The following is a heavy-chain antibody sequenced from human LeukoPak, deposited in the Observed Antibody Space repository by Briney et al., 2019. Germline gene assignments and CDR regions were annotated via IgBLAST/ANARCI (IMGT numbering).Heavy chain of an antibody. CDR2: ISSSSSTI. J-gene: IGHJ6*04. CDR3: ARLRATIFGMDV. CDR1: GFTFSSYS. V-gene: IGHV3-48*04. D-gene: IGHD5-12*01. Sequence: GGSLRLSCAASGFTFSSYSMNWVRQAPGKGLEWVSYISSSSSTIYYADSVKGRFTISRDNAKNSLYLQMNSLRAEDTAVCYCARLRATIFGMDVWGKGTTVTVSS.